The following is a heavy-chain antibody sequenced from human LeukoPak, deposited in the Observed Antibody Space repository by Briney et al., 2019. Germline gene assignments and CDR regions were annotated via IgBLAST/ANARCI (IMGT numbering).Heavy chain of an antibody. CDR3: AKDLNIYDSSGYAIDY. V-gene: IGHV3-23*01. Sequence: GGSLRLSCAASGFTFSSYAMSWVRQAPGKGLEWVSAISGSGGSTYYADSVKGQFTISRDNSKNTLYLQMNSLRAEDTAVYYCAKDLNIYDSSGYAIDYWGQGTLVTVSS. J-gene: IGHJ4*02. D-gene: IGHD3-22*01. CDR1: GFTFSSYA. CDR2: ISGSGGST.